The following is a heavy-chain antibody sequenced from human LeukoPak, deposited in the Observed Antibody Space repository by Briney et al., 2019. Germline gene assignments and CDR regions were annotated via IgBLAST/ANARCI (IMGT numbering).Heavy chain of an antibody. J-gene: IGHJ5*02. CDR1: GFTFSSYA. CDR3: AKMRGDILTGYYRGWFDP. CDR2: VSGSGGST. Sequence: GGSLRLSCAASGFTFSSYAMSWVRQAPGKGLEWVSAVSGSGGSTYYADSVKGRFTISRDDSKNTLYLQMNSLRAEDTAVYYCAKMRGDILTGYYRGWFDPWGQGTLVTVSS. D-gene: IGHD3-9*01. V-gene: IGHV3-23*01.